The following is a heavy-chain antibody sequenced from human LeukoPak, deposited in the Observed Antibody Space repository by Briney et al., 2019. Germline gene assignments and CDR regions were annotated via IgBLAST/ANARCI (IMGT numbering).Heavy chain of an antibody. CDR1: GFTFDDYA. Sequence: GGSLRLSCAASGFTFDDYAMHWVRHAPGKGLEWVSGISWNSGSIGYADSVKGRFTISRDNAKNSLYLQMNSLRAEDTALYYCAAAGDYWGQGTLVTVSS. V-gene: IGHV3-9*01. D-gene: IGHD3-10*01. CDR3: AAAGDY. J-gene: IGHJ4*02. CDR2: ISWNSGSI.